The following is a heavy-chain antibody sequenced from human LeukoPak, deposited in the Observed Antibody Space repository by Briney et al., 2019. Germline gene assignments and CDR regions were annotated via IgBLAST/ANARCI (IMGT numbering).Heavy chain of an antibody. CDR2: IIPIFGTA. Sequence: GASVKVSCKASGGTFSSYAISWVRQAPGQGLEWMGGIIPIFGTANYAQKFQGRVTITTDESTSTAYMELSSLRSEDTAVYYCATPVLLWFGDSAAFDIWGQGTMVTVSS. CDR1: GGTFSSYA. J-gene: IGHJ3*02. V-gene: IGHV1-69*05. D-gene: IGHD3-10*01. CDR3: ATPVLLWFGDSAAFDI.